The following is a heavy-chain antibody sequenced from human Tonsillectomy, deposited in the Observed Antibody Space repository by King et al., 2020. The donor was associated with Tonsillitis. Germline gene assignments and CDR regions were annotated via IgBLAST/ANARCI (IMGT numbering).Heavy chain of an antibody. CDR2: IWDDGSNK. CDR1: GFTFSSYG. V-gene: IGHV3-33*01. CDR3: ARGGWFGELLYHYYGMDV. D-gene: IGHD3-10*01. Sequence: VQLVESGGGVVQPGRSLRLSCAASGFTFSSYGMHWVRQAPGKGLEWVAVIWDDGSNKYYADSVKGRFTIPRDNSKNTLYLQMNSLRAEDTAVYYCARGGWFGELLYHYYGMDVWGQGTTVTVSS. J-gene: IGHJ6*02.